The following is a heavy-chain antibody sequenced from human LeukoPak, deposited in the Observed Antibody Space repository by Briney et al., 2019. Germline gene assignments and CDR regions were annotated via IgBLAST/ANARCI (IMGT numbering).Heavy chain of an antibody. Sequence: ASVKVSCKASAYTFTGYYMHWVRQAPGQGLEWMGWINPNSGGTNYAQKFQGRVTLTRDTSISTAYMELSSLRSDDTVAYHCARGVYSSGWTYWYFDLWGRGTLVTVSS. J-gene: IGHJ2*01. V-gene: IGHV1-2*02. CDR3: ARGVYSSGWTYWYFDL. D-gene: IGHD6-19*01. CDR2: INPNSGGT. CDR1: AYTFTGYY.